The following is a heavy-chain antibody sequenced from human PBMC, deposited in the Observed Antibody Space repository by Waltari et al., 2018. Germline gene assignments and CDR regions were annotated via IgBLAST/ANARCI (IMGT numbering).Heavy chain of an antibody. J-gene: IGHJ4*02. CDR2: ISSTSTYI. CDR3: VRDVSSSYDD. Sequence: EVQLVESGGGLVKPGGSLRLSCEASGFNFRSYSMNWVRQAPGKGLEWVSSISSTSTYIYYTDSVKGRFTISRDNARNSLYLQMNSLRAEDTAVYSCVRDVSSSYDDWGQGTLVTVSS. CDR1: GFNFRSYS. D-gene: IGHD6-6*01. V-gene: IGHV3-21*03.